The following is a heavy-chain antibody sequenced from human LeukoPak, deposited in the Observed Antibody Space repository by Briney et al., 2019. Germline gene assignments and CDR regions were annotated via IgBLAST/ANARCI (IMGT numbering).Heavy chain of an antibody. J-gene: IGHJ4*02. V-gene: IGHV4-34*01. CDR1: GGSFSGYY. CDR3: ARGNILLWFGELSIRGVHFDY. D-gene: IGHD3-10*01. Sequence: SETLSLTCAVYGGSFSGYYWSWIRQPPGKGLEWIGEINHSGGTNYNPSLKSRVTISVDTSKNQFSLKLSSVTAADTAVYYCARGNILLWFGELSIRGVHFDYWGQGTLVTVSS. CDR2: INHSGGT.